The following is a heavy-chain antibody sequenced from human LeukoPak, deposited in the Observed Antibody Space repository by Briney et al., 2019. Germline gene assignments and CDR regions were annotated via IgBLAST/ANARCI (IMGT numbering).Heavy chain of an antibody. CDR3: VKVTAAGFVDH. CDR2: IGWNSGGI. Sequence: PGGSLRLSCAASGFTFDDYAMHWVRQAPGKGLVWVSGIGWNSGGIVYADSVKGRFTISRDNAKNSLYLQMNSLGAEDTAFYYCVKVTAAGFVDHWGQGTLVTVSS. D-gene: IGHD6-13*01. CDR1: GFTFDDYA. V-gene: IGHV3-9*01. J-gene: IGHJ4*02.